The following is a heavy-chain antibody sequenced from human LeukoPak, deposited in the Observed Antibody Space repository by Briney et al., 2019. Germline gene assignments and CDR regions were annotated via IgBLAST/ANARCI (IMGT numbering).Heavy chain of an antibody. CDR1: GGSISSGDYY. Sequence: SETLSLTCTVSGGSISSGDYYWSWIRQPPGKGLEWIGYIYYSGSTYYNPSLKSRVTISVDTSKNQFSLKLSSVTAADTAVYYCARERQQLAPYYYYGMDVWGQGTTVTVSS. CDR3: ARERQQLAPYYYYGMDV. CDR2: IYYSGST. D-gene: IGHD6-13*01. V-gene: IGHV4-30-4*08. J-gene: IGHJ6*02.